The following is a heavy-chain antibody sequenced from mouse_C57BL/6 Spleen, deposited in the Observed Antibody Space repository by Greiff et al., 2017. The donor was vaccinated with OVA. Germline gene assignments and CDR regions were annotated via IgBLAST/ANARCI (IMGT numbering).Heavy chain of an antibody. CDR3: ATNYGSSPWFAY. V-gene: IGHV3-6*01. CDR1: GYSITSGYY. CDR2: ISYDGSN. Sequence: ESGPGLVKPSQSLSLTCSVTGYSITSGYYWTWIRQFPGNKLEWMGYISYDGSNNYNPSLKNRISITRDTSKNQFFLKLNSVTTEDTATYYCATNYGSSPWFAYWGQGTLVTVSA. D-gene: IGHD1-1*01. J-gene: IGHJ3*01.